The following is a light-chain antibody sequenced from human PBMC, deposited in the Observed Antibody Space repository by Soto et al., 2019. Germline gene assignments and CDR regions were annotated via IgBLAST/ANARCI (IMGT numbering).Light chain of an antibody. Sequence: AIRMTQSPSSLSASTGDRVTITCRASQGISSYLAWYQQKPGKAPKLLIYAASTLQSGVPSRFSGSGSGTDFTLTISCLHSEDFATYYCQQYYSYPRTFRQGTKVEIK. CDR3: QQYYSYPRT. CDR2: AAS. V-gene: IGKV1-8*01. J-gene: IGKJ1*01. CDR1: QGISSY.